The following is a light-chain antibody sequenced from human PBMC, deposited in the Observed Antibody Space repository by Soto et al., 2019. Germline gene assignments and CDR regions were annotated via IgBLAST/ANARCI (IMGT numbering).Light chain of an antibody. V-gene: IGLV2-14*01. Sequence: QSALTQPASVSGSPGQSITISCTGTNSDIGTYIYVSWYQQHLGKAPQLLIYDVSNQPSGVSNRFSGSKSGNTASLTISGLQAEDEADYYCSSYTASRTKFGGGTKVTVL. CDR3: SSYTASRTK. CDR1: NSDIGTYIY. J-gene: IGLJ2*01. CDR2: DVS.